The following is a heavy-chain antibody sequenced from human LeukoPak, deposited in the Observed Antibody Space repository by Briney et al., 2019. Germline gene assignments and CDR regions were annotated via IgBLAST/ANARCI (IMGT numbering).Heavy chain of an antibody. CDR2: LHADGNEK. Sequence: PGGSLRLSCAASGFSLSGYWMSWVRQAPGKGREWVARLHADGNEKYYVDSVKGRFTISRDNAKNSLYLQMNSLRVEDTAVYYCARGGYSFDYLGQGTLVTVSS. CDR1: GFSLSGYW. CDR3: ARGGYSFDY. V-gene: IGHV3-7*01. J-gene: IGHJ4*02. D-gene: IGHD5-12*01.